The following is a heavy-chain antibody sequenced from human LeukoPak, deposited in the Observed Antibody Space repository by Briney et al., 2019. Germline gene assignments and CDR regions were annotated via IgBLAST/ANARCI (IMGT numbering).Heavy chain of an antibody. V-gene: IGHV3-23*01. CDR3: AKRTMSAFDS. Sequence: HGGSLRLSCTASGFTFRTYAMNWVRQAPGKGLEWLSGISGSGNGTYYADSVKGRFIISRDNSKNMVYLQMNSLTVEDTATYYCAKRTMSAFDSWGQGTLLIVSS. J-gene: IGHJ4*02. CDR1: GFTFRTYA. CDR2: ISGSGNGT.